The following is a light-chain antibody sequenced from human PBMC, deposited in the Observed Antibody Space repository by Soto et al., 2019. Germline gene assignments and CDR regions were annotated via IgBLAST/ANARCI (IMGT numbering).Light chain of an antibody. CDR2: AAS. V-gene: IGKV1-39*01. CDR3: QQSHSIPLT. J-gene: IGKJ3*01. CDR1: QSISRY. Sequence: DIQMTQFPSSLSASVGDSVTITCRASQSISRYLNWYQQKVGKAPKLLIYAASSLQSGVPSRFSGSGSGTDFTLTISRLQPEDFAAYYCQQSHSIPLTFGPGTKVDIK.